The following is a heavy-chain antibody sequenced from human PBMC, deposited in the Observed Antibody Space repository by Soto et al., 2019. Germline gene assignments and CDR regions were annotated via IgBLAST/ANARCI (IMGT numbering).Heavy chain of an antibody. Sequence: SQTLSLTCAISGDSVSSNTATWDWIRQSPSRGLEWLGRTYYRSKWYVDYAVSVKSRITINPDTSNNQLSLKLSSVTAADTAVYYCAKSRPNYYYYYGMDVWGQGTTVTVSS. CDR3: AKSRPNYYYYYGMDV. J-gene: IGHJ6*02. CDR1: GDSVSSNTAT. CDR2: TYYRSKWYV. V-gene: IGHV6-1*01.